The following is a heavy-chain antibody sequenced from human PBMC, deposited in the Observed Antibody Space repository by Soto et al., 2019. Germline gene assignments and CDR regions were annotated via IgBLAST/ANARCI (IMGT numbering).Heavy chain of an antibody. CDR1: GFSFGNNG. CDR2: ISYDGSKK. V-gene: IGHV3-30*18. Sequence: QVQLVESGGAWVQPGSPLRLSCAAPGFSFGNNGMHWARQAPDKGLEWVAIISYDGSKKYYADSVKGRFTISRDNSKNTLYLQMNSLRVEDTAIYYCAKDRVESGLGEIDYWGQGTLVTVSS. CDR3: AKDRVESGLGEIDY. J-gene: IGHJ4*02. D-gene: IGHD3-16*01.